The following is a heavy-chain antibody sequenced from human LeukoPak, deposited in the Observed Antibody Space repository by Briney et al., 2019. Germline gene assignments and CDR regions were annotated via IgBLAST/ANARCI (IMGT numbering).Heavy chain of an antibody. CDR1: GGSISNYH. CDR3: ARVKYSSGSTSSWFDP. CDR2: IEYSGGT. Sequence: PSETLSLTCTVSGGSISNYHWSWFRQSPGTGLEWIGYIEYSGGTTYNSSLKSRVTISVDTSKSQFSLKLNSVTAAGTAVYYCARVKYSSGSTSSWFDPWGQGTPVAVSS. D-gene: IGHD3-10*01. V-gene: IGHV4-59*08. J-gene: IGHJ5*02.